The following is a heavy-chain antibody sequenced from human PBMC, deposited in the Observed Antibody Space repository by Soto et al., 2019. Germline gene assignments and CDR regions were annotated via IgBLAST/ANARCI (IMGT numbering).Heavy chain of an antibody. CDR1: DSISIYY. CDR2: IYYLGRT. CDR3: ARDIGGYYDSSSYAN. V-gene: IGHV4-59*01. Sequence: SETLSLTCTLDSISIYYWNWIRQTPGKGLEWIGYIYYLGRTNYNRSLKSRGTISIDMSKNQFSLRRNSVTAADTAVYYCARDIGGYYDSSSYANWGQGTLVTVS. D-gene: IGHD3-22*01. J-gene: IGHJ4*02.